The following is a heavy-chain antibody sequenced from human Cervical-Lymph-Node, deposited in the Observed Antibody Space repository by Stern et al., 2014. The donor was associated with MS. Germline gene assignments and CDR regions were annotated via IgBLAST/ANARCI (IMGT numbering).Heavy chain of an antibody. CDR3: ARGFISTANWFDH. D-gene: IGHD3-10*01. V-gene: IGHV1-46*01. CDR2: FNPCSDSA. Sequence: VQLVESGAEVKKPGASVTVSCKASGYTFTSHYIHWVRQAPGPGLEWKGSFNPCSDSASYAPLFPGRLTMTWDTSTSTVNMHLSSLTSEDTAVYYCARGFISTANWFDHWGQGTLVTVSS. J-gene: IGHJ5*02. CDR1: GYTFTSHY.